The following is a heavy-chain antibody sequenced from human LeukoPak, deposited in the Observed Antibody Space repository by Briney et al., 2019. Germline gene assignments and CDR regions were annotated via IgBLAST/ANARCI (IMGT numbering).Heavy chain of an antibody. CDR2: IYYSGST. CDR3: ARQNSEYDILTGYLYGRWFDP. V-gene: IGHV4-30-4*08. Sequence: SETLSLTCTVSGGSISSGDYYWSWIRQPPGKGLAWIGYIYYSGSTYYNPSLKSRLTISVDTSKNQFSLKLRSVTAADTAVYYCARQNSEYDILTGYLYGRWFDPWGQGTLVTVSS. D-gene: IGHD3-9*01. CDR1: GGSISSGDYY. J-gene: IGHJ5*02.